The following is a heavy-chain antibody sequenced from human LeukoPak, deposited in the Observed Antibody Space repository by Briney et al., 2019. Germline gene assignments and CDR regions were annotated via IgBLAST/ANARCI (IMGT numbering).Heavy chain of an antibody. CDR3: ARESPNMITFGGVIASQFDY. J-gene: IGHJ4*02. V-gene: IGHV3-48*03. CDR2: ISSSGSTI. D-gene: IGHD3-16*02. Sequence: PGGSLRLSCAASGFTFSSYEMNWVRQAPGKGLEWVSYISSSGSTIYYADSVKGRFTISRDNAKNSLYLQMNSLRAEDTAVYYCARESPNMITFGGVIASQFDYWGQGTLVTVSS. CDR1: GFTFSSYE.